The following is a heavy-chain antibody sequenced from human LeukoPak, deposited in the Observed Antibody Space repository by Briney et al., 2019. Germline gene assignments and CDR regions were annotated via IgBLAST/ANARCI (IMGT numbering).Heavy chain of an antibody. J-gene: IGHJ4*02. CDR2: IYYSGST. D-gene: IGHD2-21*01. V-gene: IGHV4-59*01. CDR3: ARGVVIAPQTFDY. Sequence: NPSETLSLTCTVSGGSISSYYWSWIRQPPGKGLEWIGYIYYSGSTNYNPSLKSRVTISLDTSKNQFSLKLSSVTAADTAVYYCARGVVIAPQTFDYWGQGTLVTVSS. CDR1: GGSISSYY.